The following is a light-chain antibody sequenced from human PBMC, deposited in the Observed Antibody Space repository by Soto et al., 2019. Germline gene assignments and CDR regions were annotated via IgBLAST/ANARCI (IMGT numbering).Light chain of an antibody. J-gene: IGLJ2*01. CDR1: SSNIGVNT. CDR3: AAWDDGLNGPV. Sequence: QSVLTQPPSASGTPGQRVIISCTGSSSNIGVNTVSWYQQFPGTAPRVLITSYGELSSGVPERFSGSKSGTSASLAISDLQSEDEAEYSCAAWDDGLNGPVFGGGTKVTVL. V-gene: IGLV1-44*01. CDR2: SYG.